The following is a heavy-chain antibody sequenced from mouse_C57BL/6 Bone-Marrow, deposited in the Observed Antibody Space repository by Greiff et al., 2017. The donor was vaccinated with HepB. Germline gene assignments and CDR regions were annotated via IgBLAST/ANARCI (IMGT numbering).Heavy chain of an antibody. D-gene: IGHD2-3*01. CDR3: TTDGYYPFDY. Sequence: EVQLKESGAELVRPGASVKLSCTASGFNIKDDYMHWVKQRPEQGLEWIGWIDPENGDTEYASKFQGKATITADTSSNTAYLQLSSLTSEDTAVYYCTTDGYYPFDYWGQGTTLTVSS. CDR2: IDPENGDT. J-gene: IGHJ2*01. CDR1: GFNIKDDY. V-gene: IGHV14-4*01.